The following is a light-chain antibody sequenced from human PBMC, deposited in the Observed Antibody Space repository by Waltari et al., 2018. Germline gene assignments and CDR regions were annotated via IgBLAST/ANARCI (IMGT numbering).Light chain of an antibody. Sequence: DIQMTQSPSSLSASVGDKVTITCRASQSISTWLAWFQLKPGKAPKLLIYKASNLESGVPSRFSGSGSGTEFTLTISSQLPEDFATYYCQQYNSDSHSFGQGTRLEIK. V-gene: IGKV1-5*03. CDR1: QSISTW. J-gene: IGKJ2*01. CDR2: KAS. CDR3: QQYNSDSHS.